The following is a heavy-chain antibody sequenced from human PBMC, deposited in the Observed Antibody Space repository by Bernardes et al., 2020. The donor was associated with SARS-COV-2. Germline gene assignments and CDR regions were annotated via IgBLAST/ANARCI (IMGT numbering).Heavy chain of an antibody. Sequence: GGSLRLSCAASGFTFSSYTMNWVRQAPGKGLEWISSISTSSSYISYSDSVRGRFTISRDNAKNSVSLQMNSLRAEDTDVYYCARVDFSNLYYFDYWGQGTQVTVSS. V-gene: IGHV3-21*06. J-gene: IGHJ4*02. CDR3: ARVDFSNLYYFDY. D-gene: IGHD4-4*01. CDR1: GFTFSSYT. CDR2: ISTSSSYI.